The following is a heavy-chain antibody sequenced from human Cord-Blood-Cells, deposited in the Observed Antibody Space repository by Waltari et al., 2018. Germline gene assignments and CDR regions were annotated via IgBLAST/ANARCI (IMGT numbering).Heavy chain of an antibody. V-gene: IGHV1-2*04. D-gene: IGHD6-13*01. CDR2: SNPNSGCT. CDR1: GYTFTGYY. Sequence: QVQLVQSGAEVKKPGASVKVSCKASGYTFTGYYMHWVRQAPGQGLEWMGWSNPNSGCTNYTQKFQGWVTMTRDTSISTAYMELSRLRSDDTAVYYCAREMNSSRSRGSFDPWGQGTLVTVSS. J-gene: IGHJ5*02. CDR3: AREMNSSRSRGSFDP.